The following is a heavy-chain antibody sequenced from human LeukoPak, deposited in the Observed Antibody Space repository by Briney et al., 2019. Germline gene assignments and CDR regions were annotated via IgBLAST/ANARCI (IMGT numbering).Heavy chain of an antibody. V-gene: IGHV4-59*08. Sequence: PSETLSLTCAVQGASLRGSYWSWIRQPPGKGLEWIGYIYFSGSTNYNPSLKSRVTISLDTSKNQFSLKLSSVTAADTAVYYCARHWGGKVDYWGQGTLVTVSS. J-gene: IGHJ4*02. CDR3: ARHWGGKVDY. CDR1: GASLRGSY. CDR2: IYFSGST. D-gene: IGHD3-16*01.